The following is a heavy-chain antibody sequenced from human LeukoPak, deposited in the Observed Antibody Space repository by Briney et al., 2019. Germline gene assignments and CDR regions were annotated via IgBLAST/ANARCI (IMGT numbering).Heavy chain of an antibody. CDR2: ISYDGSNK. CDR1: GFTFSSYG. Sequence: GRSLRLSCAASGFTFSSYGMHWVRQAPGKGLEWVAVISYDGSNKYYADSVKGRFTISRDNSKNTLYLQMNSLRAEDTAVYYCASGDDYSRYWGQGTLVTVSS. J-gene: IGHJ4*02. V-gene: IGHV3-30*03. CDR3: ASGDDYSRY. D-gene: IGHD2-21*02.